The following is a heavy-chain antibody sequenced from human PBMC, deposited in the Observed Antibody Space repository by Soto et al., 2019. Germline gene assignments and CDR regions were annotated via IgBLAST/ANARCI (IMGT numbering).Heavy chain of an antibody. V-gene: IGHV3-23*01. CDR3: AKDLQMGGIDYGDYAIGD. CDR2: INGGGDTT. Sequence: EVQVMESGGGLVQPGGSLRLSCVGSGFTFSSYAMSWVRQAPGKGLEWVSNINGGGDTTYYADSVKGRFTISRDNSNHTLYLQMKRLRVEDTAIYYCAKDLQMGGIDYGDYAIGDWGQGTLVTVSS. J-gene: IGHJ4*02. D-gene: IGHD4-17*01. CDR1: GFTFSSYA.